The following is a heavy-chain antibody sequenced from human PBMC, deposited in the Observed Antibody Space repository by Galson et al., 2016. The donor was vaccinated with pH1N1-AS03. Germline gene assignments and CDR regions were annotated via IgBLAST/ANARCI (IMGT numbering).Heavy chain of an antibody. J-gene: IGHJ6*02. CDR3: ARDPRGPCTSATCPTTYYFGMDV. V-gene: IGHV1-2*04. D-gene: IGHD2-2*01. Sequence: SVKVSCKASGYIFTGFYVHWVRQAPGQGLEWMGWINTDSGVTDYAQKFEAWVTMTGDTSVSTAYMELYGLKSDDMAVYYCARDPRGPCTSATCPTTYYFGMDVWGQGTTVIVSS. CDR1: GYIFTGFY. CDR2: INTDSGVT.